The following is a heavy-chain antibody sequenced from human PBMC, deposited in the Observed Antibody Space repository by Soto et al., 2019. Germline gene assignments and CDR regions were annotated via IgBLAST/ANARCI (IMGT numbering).Heavy chain of an antibody. CDR2: TYYRSKGYN. J-gene: IGHJ4*02. Sequence: SQTLSLTCAISGDSVSSNSAAWNWVRQSPSRGLEWLGRTYYRSKGYNDYALSVKSRITINPDTSKNQFSLQLKSVTPEDTAVYYCARMVGDTEDYWGQGTPVTVSS. CDR3: ARMVGDTEDY. V-gene: IGHV6-1*01. D-gene: IGHD1-26*01. CDR1: GDSVSSNSAA.